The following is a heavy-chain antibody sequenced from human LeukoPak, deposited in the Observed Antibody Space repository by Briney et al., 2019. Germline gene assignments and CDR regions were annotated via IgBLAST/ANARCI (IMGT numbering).Heavy chain of an antibody. Sequence: SETLSLTCAVYGGSFSVYYWSWIRQPPGKGLEWIGEINHSGSTNYNPSLKSRVTISVDTSQNQVSLNLSSVTAADSAVFYCARLSSGSYSSGSFDYWGQGTLVTVSS. J-gene: IGHJ4*02. CDR3: ARLSSGSYSSGSFDY. CDR2: INHSGST. V-gene: IGHV4-34*01. CDR1: GGSFSVYY. D-gene: IGHD1-26*01.